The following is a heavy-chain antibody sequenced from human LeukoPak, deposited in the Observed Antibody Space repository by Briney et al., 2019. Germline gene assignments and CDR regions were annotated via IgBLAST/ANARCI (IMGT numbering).Heavy chain of an antibody. V-gene: IGHV3-7*01. CDR1: GFTFSMSW. CDR2: INGHGSEI. CDR3: ARDLDSSTWYRGFDY. Sequence: GGSLRLSCAASGFTFSMSWMTWVRQAPGKGLEWVASINGHGSEIHYVDSVKGRFTISRDNANDSLYLQMNSLRAEDTAVYYCARDLDSSTWYRGFDYWGQGTLITVSS. J-gene: IGHJ4*02. D-gene: IGHD6-13*01.